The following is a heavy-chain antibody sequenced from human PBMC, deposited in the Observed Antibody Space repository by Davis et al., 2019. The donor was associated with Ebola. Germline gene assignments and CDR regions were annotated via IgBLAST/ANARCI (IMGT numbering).Heavy chain of an antibody. CDR3: AREGYCSGGSCYDGDYYYYYGMDV. CDR2: IWYDGSRR. Sequence: GGSLRLSCAASGFTFSSYGMHWVRQAPGKGLEWVAVIWYDGSRRYYGDSVKGRFTISRDNSKNTLYLQMNSLRAEDTAVYYCAREGYCSGGSCYDGDYYYYYGMDVWGQGTTVTVSS. J-gene: IGHJ6*02. CDR1: GFTFSSYG. V-gene: IGHV3-30*19. D-gene: IGHD2-15*01.